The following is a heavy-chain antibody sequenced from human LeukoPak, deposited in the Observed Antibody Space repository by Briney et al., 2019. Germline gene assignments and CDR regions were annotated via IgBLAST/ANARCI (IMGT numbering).Heavy chain of an antibody. J-gene: IGHJ5*02. CDR1: GGSISSYY. V-gene: IGHV4-59*01. CDR2: IYYSGST. D-gene: IGHD6-19*01. CDR3: ARRGYSSGWYWFDP. Sequence: SETLSLTCTVSGGSISSYYWSWIRQPPGKGLELIGYIYYSGSTNYNPSLKSRVTISIDTSKNQFSLKLSSVTAAGTAVYYCARRGYSSGWYWFDPWGQGTLVTVSS.